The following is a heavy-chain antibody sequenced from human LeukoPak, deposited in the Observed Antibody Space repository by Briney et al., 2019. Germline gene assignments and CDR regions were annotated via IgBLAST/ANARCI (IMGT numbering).Heavy chain of an antibody. CDR2: IYNSGST. CDR3: ARERWYYYDSSGYSYFDY. J-gene: IGHJ4*02. CDR1: GGSISRGSYY. V-gene: IGHV4-61*10. Sequence: SETLSLTCIVSGGSISRGSYYWNWIRQPAGKGLEWMGRIYNSGSTNYNPSLKSRVTISVDTSKNQFSLKLSSVTAADTAVYYCARERWYYYDSSGYSYFDYWGQGTLVTVSS. D-gene: IGHD3-22*01.